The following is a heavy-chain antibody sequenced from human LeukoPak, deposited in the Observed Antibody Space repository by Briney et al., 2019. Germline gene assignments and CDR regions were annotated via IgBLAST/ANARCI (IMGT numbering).Heavy chain of an antibody. CDR3: ARENAGQQLLVLVSTDLWFDP. CDR2: IYTSGST. V-gene: IGHV4-4*07. J-gene: IGHJ5*02. CDR1: GGSISSYY. D-gene: IGHD6-13*01. Sequence: SETLSLTCTVSGGSISSYYWSWIRQPAGKGLEWIGRIYTSGSTNYNPSLKSRVTMSVDTSKNQFSLKLSSVTAADTAVYYCARENAGQQLLVLVSTDLWFDPWGQGTLVTVSS.